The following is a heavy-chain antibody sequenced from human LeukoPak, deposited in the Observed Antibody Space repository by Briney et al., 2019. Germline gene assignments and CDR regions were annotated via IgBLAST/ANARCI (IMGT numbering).Heavy chain of an antibody. CDR3: AEGKGTGSYYYFDY. CDR1: GFTFSNYA. V-gene: IGHV3-23*01. CDR2: ISNSGGTI. Sequence: GGSLRLSCAASGFTFSNYAMSWVRQAPGEGLEWVSAISNSGGTIHYADSVKGRFTISRDNSKNTLYPQMNSLTAEDTAVYHCAEGKGTGSYYYFDYWGQGTLVIVSS. D-gene: IGHD1-26*01. J-gene: IGHJ4*02.